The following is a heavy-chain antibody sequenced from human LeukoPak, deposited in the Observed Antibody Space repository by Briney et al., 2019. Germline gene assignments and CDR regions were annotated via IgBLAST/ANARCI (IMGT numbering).Heavy chain of an antibody. V-gene: IGHV3-48*02. CDR3: ARDEKLRYFDWLLMFDY. CDR2: ISSSSSTI. Sequence: PGGSLRLSCAASGFPFSSYSMNWVRQAPGKGLEWISYISSSSSTIYYADSVKGRFTISRDNGKNSLYLQMNSLRDEDTAVYYCARDEKLRYFDWLLMFDYWGQGTLVTVPS. J-gene: IGHJ4*02. CDR1: GFPFSSYS. D-gene: IGHD3-9*01.